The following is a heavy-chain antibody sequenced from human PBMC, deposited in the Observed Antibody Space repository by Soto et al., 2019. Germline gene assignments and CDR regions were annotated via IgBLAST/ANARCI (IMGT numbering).Heavy chain of an antibody. CDR1: GFTFISYA. CDR2: ISGSGGST. Sequence: GGSLRLSCAASGFTFISYAMSWVRQAPGKGLEWVSAISGSGGSTYYADSVRGRFTISRDNSKNTLYLQMNSLRAEDTAVYYCANLHTNNWFDPWGQGTLVTAPQ. CDR3: ANLHTNNWFDP. V-gene: IGHV3-23*01. J-gene: IGHJ5*02. D-gene: IGHD2-21*01.